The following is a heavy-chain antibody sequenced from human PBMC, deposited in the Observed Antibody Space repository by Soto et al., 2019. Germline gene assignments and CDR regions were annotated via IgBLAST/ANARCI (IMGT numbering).Heavy chain of an antibody. Sequence: EVHLVESGGAVVQPGGSLRLSCAASGFTFDDHNMHWIRQAPGKGLEWVSLISWDGDTTYYADSVKGRFTISRDNSKNSLYLQMNALTTEDTALYYCASSQGDFWSQGTLVTVSS. V-gene: IGHV3-43*01. CDR1: GFTFDDHN. D-gene: IGHD6-6*01. J-gene: IGHJ4*02. CDR2: ISWDGDTT. CDR3: ASSQGDF.